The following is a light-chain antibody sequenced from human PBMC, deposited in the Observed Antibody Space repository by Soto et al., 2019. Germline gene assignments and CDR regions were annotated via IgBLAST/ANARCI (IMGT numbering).Light chain of an antibody. CDR1: QSVTNGY. J-gene: IGKJ2*01. V-gene: IGKV3-20*01. CDR2: GAS. CDR3: QQYGRSPAT. Sequence: EIVLTQSPGTLSLSPGERATLSCRASQSVTNGYLAWYHQKPGQAPRLLIHGASNRATGIPDRFIGSGSGTDFTLTISRLEPEDFAVYHCQQYGRSPATFGQGTKLEIK.